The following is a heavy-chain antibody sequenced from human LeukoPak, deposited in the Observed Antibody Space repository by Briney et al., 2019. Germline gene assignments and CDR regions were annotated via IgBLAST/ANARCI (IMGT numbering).Heavy chain of an antibody. Sequence: GSLRLSCAASGFTFSSYAMSWVRQPPGKGLEWIGEINHGGSTNYNPSLKSRVTISVDTSKNQFSLNLNSVTAADTAVYYCARGRYCGSTSCPPGPYWGQGTLVTVSS. V-gene: IGHV4-34*01. CDR2: INHGGST. CDR3: ARGRYCGSTSCPPGPY. CDR1: GFTFSSYA. J-gene: IGHJ4*02. D-gene: IGHD2-2*01.